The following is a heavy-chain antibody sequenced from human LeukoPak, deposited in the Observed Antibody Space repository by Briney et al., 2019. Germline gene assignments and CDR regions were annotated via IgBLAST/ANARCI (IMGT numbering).Heavy chain of an antibody. CDR1: GITFSNYW. D-gene: IGHD5-24*01. CDR3: ATRRDGYNLRFDYFDC. Sequence: GGSLRLSCAASGITFSNYWMHWVRQAPGKGLVWVSRINGDGSSTNYADSVRGRFTISRDNAKNMLYLQMSSLRAEDTAVYYCATRRDGYNLRFDYFDCWGQGTLVTVSS. J-gene: IGHJ4*02. V-gene: IGHV3-74*01. CDR2: INGDGSST.